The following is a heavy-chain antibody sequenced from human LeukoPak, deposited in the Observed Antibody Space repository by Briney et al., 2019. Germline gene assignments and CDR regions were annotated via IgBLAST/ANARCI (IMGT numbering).Heavy chain of an antibody. D-gene: IGHD3-3*01. CDR2: INPNSGGT. V-gene: IGHV1-2*02. CDR3: ARGVYENNWFDP. J-gene: IGHJ5*02. CDR1: GYTFTGYY. Sequence: ASVKVFCKASGYTFTGYYMHWVRQAPGQGLEWMGWINPNSGGTNYAQKFQGRVTMTRDTSISTAYMELSRLRSDDTAVYYCARGVYENNWFDPWGQGTLVTVSS.